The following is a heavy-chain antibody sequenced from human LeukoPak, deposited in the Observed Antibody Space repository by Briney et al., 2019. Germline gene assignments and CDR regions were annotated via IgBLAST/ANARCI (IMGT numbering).Heavy chain of an antibody. CDR1: GYTFTRYY. Sequence: ASLKVSCKASGYTFTRYYLNWVRQAPGQGLEWMGRINPNTGGTVSGQKFQGRVTMTRDTSISTAYMELSSLTFDDTAVYYCARVDATSLAVHYWGQGTLVTVSS. J-gene: IGHJ4*02. CDR2: INPNTGGT. CDR3: ARVDATSLAVHY. V-gene: IGHV1-2*02. D-gene: IGHD6-19*01.